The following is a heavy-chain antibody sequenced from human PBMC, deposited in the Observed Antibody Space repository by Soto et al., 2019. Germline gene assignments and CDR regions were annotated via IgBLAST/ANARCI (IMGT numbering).Heavy chain of an antibody. CDR2: IIPMSGTA. CDR3: ANSSGSYASTGFDP. D-gene: IGHD6-19*01. CDR1: GGTFSTDA. V-gene: IGHV1-69*01. J-gene: IGHJ5*02. Sequence: QVQLVQSGAEVKKPGSSVKVSCKASGGTFSTDALNWVRQAPGQGLEWMGGIIPMSGTANYAQKFQGRVTITADESTSTAYMELSGLKPDDTAVYFCANSSGSYASTGFDPWGQGTLVTVSS.